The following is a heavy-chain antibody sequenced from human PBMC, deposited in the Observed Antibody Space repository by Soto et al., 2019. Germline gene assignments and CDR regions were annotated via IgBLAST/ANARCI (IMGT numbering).Heavy chain of an antibody. CDR3: ARESYNWNYSYFDY. D-gene: IGHD1-7*01. V-gene: IGHV4-34*01. CDR1: GGSFSGYY. J-gene: IGHJ4*02. CDR2: IYHSGST. Sequence: SETLSLTCAVYGGSFSGYYWSWIRQPPGKGLEWIGEIYHSGSTYYNPSLKSRVTISVDTSKNQFSLKLSSVTAADTAVYYCARESYNWNYSYFDYWGQGTLVTVSS.